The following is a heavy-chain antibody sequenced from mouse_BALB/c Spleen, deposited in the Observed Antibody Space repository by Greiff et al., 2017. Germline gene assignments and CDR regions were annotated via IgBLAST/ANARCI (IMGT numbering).Heavy chain of an antibody. D-gene: IGHD1-1*01. CDR1: GFTFSSYA. CDR3: AREGYGSYAMDY. V-gene: IGHV5-9-4*01. Sequence: EVKLVESGGGLVKPGGSLKLSCAASGFTFSSYAMSWVRQSPEKRLEWVAEISSGGSYTYYPDTVTGRFTISRDNAKNTLYLEMSSLRSEDTAMYYCAREGYGSYAMDYWGQGTSVTVSS. CDR2: ISSGGSYT. J-gene: IGHJ4*01.